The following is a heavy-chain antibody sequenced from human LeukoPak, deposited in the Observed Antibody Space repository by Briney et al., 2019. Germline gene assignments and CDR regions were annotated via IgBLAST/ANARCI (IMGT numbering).Heavy chain of an antibody. Sequence: PSETLSLTCTVSGGSISSYYWSWIRQPPGKGLEWIGYIYYSGSTNYSPSLKSRVTISVDTSKNQFSLKLSSVTAADTAVYYCARRRYGDYDYWGQGTLVTVSS. D-gene: IGHD4-17*01. CDR1: GGSISSYY. J-gene: IGHJ4*02. CDR2: IYYSGST. V-gene: IGHV4-59*08. CDR3: ARRRYGDYDY.